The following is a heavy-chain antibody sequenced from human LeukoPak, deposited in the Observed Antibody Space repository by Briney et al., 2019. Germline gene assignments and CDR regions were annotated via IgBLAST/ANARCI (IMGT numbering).Heavy chain of an antibody. CDR2: MNPNSGST. Sequence: ASVKVSRKASGYTFTSYDINWVRQATGQGLEWMGWMNPNSGSTGYAQKFQGRVTMTRNTSISTAYMELSSLRSEDTAVYYCARSYSSSWYYYYGMDVWGQGTTVTVSS. CDR1: GYTFTSYD. D-gene: IGHD6-13*01. CDR3: ARSYSSSWYYYYGMDV. J-gene: IGHJ6*02. V-gene: IGHV1-8*01.